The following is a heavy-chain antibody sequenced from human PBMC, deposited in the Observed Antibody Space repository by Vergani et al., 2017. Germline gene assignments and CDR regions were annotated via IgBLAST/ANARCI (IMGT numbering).Heavy chain of an antibody. Sequence: EVQLLESGGGLVQPGGSLRLSCAASGFTFSSYAMSWVRQAPGKGLEWVSAISGSGGSTYYADSVKGRISISRDNSKNTLYLQMNSLRAENTAVYYCARIAVAAKGAFDIWGQGTMVTVSS. V-gene: IGHV3-23*01. J-gene: IGHJ3*02. CDR1: GFTFSSYA. D-gene: IGHD6-19*01. CDR2: ISGSGGST. CDR3: ARIAVAAKGAFDI.